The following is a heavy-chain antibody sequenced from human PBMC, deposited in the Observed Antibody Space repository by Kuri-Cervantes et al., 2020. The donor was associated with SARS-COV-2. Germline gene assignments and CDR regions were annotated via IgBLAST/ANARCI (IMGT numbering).Heavy chain of an antibody. Sequence: GSLRLSCTVSGGSISSYYWSWIRQPPGKGLEWIGYIYYSGSTNYNPSLKSRVTISVDTSKNQFSLKLSSVTAADTAVYYCARDGGTSIAAAGMEYAFDIWGQGTMVTVSS. V-gene: IGHV4-59*12. CDR1: GGSISSYY. CDR2: IYYSGST. D-gene: IGHD6-13*01. CDR3: ARDGGTSIAAAGMEYAFDI. J-gene: IGHJ3*02.